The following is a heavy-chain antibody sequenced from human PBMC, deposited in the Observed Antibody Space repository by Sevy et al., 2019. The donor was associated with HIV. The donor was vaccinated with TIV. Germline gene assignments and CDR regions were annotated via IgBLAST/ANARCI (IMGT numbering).Heavy chain of an antibody. CDR1: GYTFTSYD. J-gene: IGHJ6*02. V-gene: IGHV1-8*01. Sequence: ASVKASCKASGYTFTSYDINWVRQATGQGLEWMGWMNPNSGNTGYAQKFQGRVTMTRNTSISTAYMELSSLRSEDTAVYYCAREGYGDSGYYYYGMDVWGQGTTVTVSS. CDR3: AREGYGDSGYYYYGMDV. CDR2: MNPNSGNT. D-gene: IGHD4-17*01.